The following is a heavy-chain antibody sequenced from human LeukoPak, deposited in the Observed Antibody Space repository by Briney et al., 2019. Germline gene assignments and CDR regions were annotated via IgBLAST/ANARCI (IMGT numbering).Heavy chain of an antibody. CDR3: ARDGRGYSGYRFDY. D-gene: IGHD5-12*01. CDR2: IYTSGST. CDR1: GGSISSYY. J-gene: IGHJ4*02. Sequence: SETLSLTCRVSGGSISSYYWSWIRQPAGKGLEWIGRIYTSGSTNYNPSLKSRVTISVDTSKNQFSLKLSSVTAADTAVYYCARDGRGYSGYRFDYWGQGTLVTVSS. V-gene: IGHV4-4*07.